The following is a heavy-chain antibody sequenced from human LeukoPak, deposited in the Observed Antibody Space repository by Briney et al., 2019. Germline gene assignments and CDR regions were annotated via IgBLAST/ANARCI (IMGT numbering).Heavy chain of an antibody. J-gene: IGHJ6*02. CDR1: GFTFSSYA. CDR3: ARGRGSYYYYDMDV. V-gene: IGHV3-23*01. D-gene: IGHD1-26*01. Sequence: PGGSLRLSCAASGFTFSSYAMSWVRQAPGKGLEWVSAISGSGGSTYYADSVKGRFTISRDNSKNTLYLQMNSLRAEDTAVYYCARGRGSYYYYDMDVWGQGTTVTVSS. CDR2: ISGSGGST.